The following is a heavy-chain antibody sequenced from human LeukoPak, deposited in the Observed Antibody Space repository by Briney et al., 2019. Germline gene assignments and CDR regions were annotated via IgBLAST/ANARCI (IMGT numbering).Heavy chain of an antibody. Sequence: SETLSLTCTVSGGSISSSSYYWGWIRQPPGKGLEWIGSIYYSGSTYYNPSLKSRVTISVDTSKNQFSLKLSSVTAADTAVYYCARHFRLSALGYWGQGTLVTVSS. J-gene: IGHJ4*02. CDR1: GGSISSSSYY. CDR3: ARHFRLSALGY. D-gene: IGHD7-27*01. CDR2: IYYSGST. V-gene: IGHV4-39*01.